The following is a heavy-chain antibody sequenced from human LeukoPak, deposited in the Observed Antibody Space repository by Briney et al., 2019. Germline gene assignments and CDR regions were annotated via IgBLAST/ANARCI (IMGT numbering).Heavy chain of an antibody. CDR2: IYTSGST. J-gene: IGHJ4*02. D-gene: IGHD3-10*01. Sequence: SETLSLTCTVSGGSISSYYWSWIRQPAGKGLEWIGRIYTSGSTNYNPSLKSRVTMSVDTSKNQFSLKLSSVTAADTAVYYCAGDVYYYGSGSYLPLAHWGQGTLVTVSS. V-gene: IGHV4-4*07. CDR1: GGSISSYY. CDR3: AGDVYYYGSGSYLPLAH.